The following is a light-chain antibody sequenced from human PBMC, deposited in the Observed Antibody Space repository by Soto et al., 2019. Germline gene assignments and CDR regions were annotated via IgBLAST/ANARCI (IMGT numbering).Light chain of an antibody. CDR2: SNN. CDR1: SSNIGSNT. CDR3: AAWDDSLNGYV. V-gene: IGLV1-44*01. J-gene: IGLJ1*01. Sequence: QSVLTQPPSTSGTPGQRVTISCSGSSSNIGSNTVNWYQQLPGTAPKLLIYSNNQRPSGVPDRFSDSKSGTSASLAISGLQSEDEADYYCAAWDDSLNGYVFGTGTEITVL.